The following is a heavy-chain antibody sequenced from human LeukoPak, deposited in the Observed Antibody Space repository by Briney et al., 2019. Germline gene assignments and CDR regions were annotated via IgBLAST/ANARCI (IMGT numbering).Heavy chain of an antibody. Sequence: ASVKVSGKASGGTFSSYAISWVRQAPGQGLEWMGWIIPICGTANYAQKFQGRVTITADESTSTAYMELSSLRSEDTAVYYCVRDINYYSSGKYYYGDDWGQGTLVTVSS. CDR3: VRDINYYSSGKYYYGDD. CDR2: IIPICGTA. D-gene: IGHD3-10*01. CDR1: GGTFSSYA. V-gene: IGHV1-69*13. J-gene: IGHJ4*02.